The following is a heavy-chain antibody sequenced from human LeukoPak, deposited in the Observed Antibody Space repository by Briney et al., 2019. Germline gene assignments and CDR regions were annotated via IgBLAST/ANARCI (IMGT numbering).Heavy chain of an antibody. CDR2: INPSGGST. J-gene: IGHJ4*02. V-gene: IGHV1-46*01. D-gene: IGHD6-19*01. CDR1: GYTFTSYY. CDR3: ARGIAVAGTGDYFDY. Sequence: GASVKVSCKASGYTFTSYYMHWVRQAPGQGLEWMGIINPSGGSTSYAQKFQGRVTMTRDTSTSTVYMELSSLRSEDTAVYYCARGIAVAGTGDYFDYWGQGTLVTVSS.